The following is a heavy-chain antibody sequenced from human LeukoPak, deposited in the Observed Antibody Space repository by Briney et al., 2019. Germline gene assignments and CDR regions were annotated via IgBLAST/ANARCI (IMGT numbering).Heavy chain of an antibody. J-gene: IGHJ5*02. CDR3: ASPVYGSGSYAWFDP. V-gene: IGHV3-21*01. Sequence: GGSLRLSCAASGFTFSSYSMNWVRQAPGKGLEWVSSISSSSSYIYYADSVKGRLTISRVNAKNSLYLQMNSLRVEDTAVYYCASPVYGSGSYAWFDPWGQGTLVTVSS. D-gene: IGHD3-10*01. CDR1: GFTFSSYS. CDR2: ISSSSSYI.